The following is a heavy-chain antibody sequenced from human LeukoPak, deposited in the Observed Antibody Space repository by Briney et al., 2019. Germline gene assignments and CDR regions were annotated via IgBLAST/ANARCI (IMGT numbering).Heavy chain of an antibody. V-gene: IGHV4-39*01. J-gene: IGHJ4*02. CDR1: GGSISSSSYY. CDR2: IYYSGSA. CDR3: ARQFRWGWGIDY. D-gene: IGHD2-21*01. Sequence: PSETLSLTCTVSGGSISSSSYYWGWIRQPPGKGLEWIGSIYYSGSAYYNPSLKSRVTISVDTSKNQFSLKLSSVTAADTAVYYCARQFRWGWGIDYWGQGTLVTVSS.